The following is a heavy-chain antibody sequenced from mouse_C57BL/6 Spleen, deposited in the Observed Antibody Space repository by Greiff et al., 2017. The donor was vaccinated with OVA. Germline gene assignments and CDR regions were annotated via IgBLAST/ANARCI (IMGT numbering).Heavy chain of an antibody. CDR3: TRKRDYYGSRGAMDY. D-gene: IGHD1-1*01. CDR1: GYTFTDYE. Sequence: QVHVKQSGAELVRPGASVTLSCKASGYTFTDYEMHWVKQTPVHGLEWIGAIDPETGGTAYNQKFKGKAILTADKSSSTAYMELRSLTSEDSAVYYCTRKRDYYGSRGAMDYWGQGTSVTVSS. V-gene: IGHV1-15*01. J-gene: IGHJ4*01. CDR2: IDPETGGT.